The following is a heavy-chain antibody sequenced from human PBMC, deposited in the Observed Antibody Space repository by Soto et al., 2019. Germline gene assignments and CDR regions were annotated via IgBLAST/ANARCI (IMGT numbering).Heavy chain of an antibody. J-gene: IGHJ3*02. CDR1: GFTFSNAW. CDR3: TRIMITFGGVIVNAFDI. Sequence: GGSLRLSCAASGFTFSNAWMSWVRQAPGKGLEWVGRIKSKTDGGTTDYAAPVKGRFTISRDDSKNTLYLQMNSLKTEDTAVYYCTRIMITFGGVIVNAFDIWGQGTMVTVS. D-gene: IGHD3-16*02. V-gene: IGHV3-15*01. CDR2: IKSKTDGGTT.